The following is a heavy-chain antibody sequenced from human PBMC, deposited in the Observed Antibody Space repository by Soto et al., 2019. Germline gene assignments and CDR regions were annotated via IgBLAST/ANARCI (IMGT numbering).Heavy chain of an antibody. Sequence: SETLSLTCAVYGGSFSGYYWSWIRQPPGKGLEWIGEINHSGSTNYNPSLKSRVTISVDTSKNQFSLKLSSVTAEDTAVYYCARDRDYRDSGGSTKYTIDYWGQGTLVTVSS. V-gene: IGHV4-34*01. CDR3: ARDRDYRDSGGSTKYTIDY. J-gene: IGHJ4*02. CDR1: GGSFSGYY. D-gene: IGHD3-22*01. CDR2: INHSGST.